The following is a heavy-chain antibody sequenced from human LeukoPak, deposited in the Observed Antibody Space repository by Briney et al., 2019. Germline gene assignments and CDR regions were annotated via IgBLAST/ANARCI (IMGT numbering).Heavy chain of an antibody. J-gene: IGHJ1*01. Sequence: KASETLSLTCDVYGDSFSGYYWTWIRQTPEKGLEWIGEIIHNGSRSVNPSLESRVTISVDTSKNQFSLKLTSVTAADTPVYYCVRCFCRRDSCYLAEYFQHWGQGTLVTVSS. V-gene: IGHV4-34*12. D-gene: IGHD2-15*01. CDR3: VRCFCRRDSCYLAEYFQH. CDR2: IIHNGSR. CDR1: GDSFSGYY.